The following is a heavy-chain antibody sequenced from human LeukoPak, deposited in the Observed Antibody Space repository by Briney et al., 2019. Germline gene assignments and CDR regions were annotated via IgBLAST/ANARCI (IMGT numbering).Heavy chain of an antibody. D-gene: IGHD2-21*02. J-gene: IGHJ4*02. CDR3: AREAVGCGGDCHDY. CDR2: IWYDGSNK. V-gene: IGHV3-33*01. Sequence: HPGRSLRLSCAASGFTFSSYGMHWVRQAPGKGLEWVAVIWYDGSNKYYADSVKGRFTISRDNSKNTLYLQMNSLRAEDTAIYYCAREAVGCGGDCHDYWGQGALVTVSS. CDR1: GFTFSSYG.